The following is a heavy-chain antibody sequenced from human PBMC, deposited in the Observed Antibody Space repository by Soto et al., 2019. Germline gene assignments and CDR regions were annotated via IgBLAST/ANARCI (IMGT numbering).Heavy chain of an antibody. CDR1: GGSISSSSYY. Sequence: SETLSLTCSVSGGSISSSSYYWGWIRQPPGKGLEWIGSIYYSGSTYYNPSLKSRVTISVDTSKNHFSLKLSSVTAADTAVYYCATQEVGGSYVYTFDPWGQGTLVTVSS. V-gene: IGHV4-39*02. CDR3: ATQEVGGSYVYTFDP. D-gene: IGHD1-26*01. J-gene: IGHJ5*02. CDR2: IYYSGST.